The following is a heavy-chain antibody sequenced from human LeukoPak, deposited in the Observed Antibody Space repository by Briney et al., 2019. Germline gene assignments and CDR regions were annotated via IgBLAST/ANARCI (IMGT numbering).Heavy chain of an antibody. D-gene: IGHD1-7*01. CDR3: ARDRITGTTSFWWFDP. V-gene: IGHV3-48*04. CDR1: GFTFGSYS. Sequence: GGSLRLSCAASGFTFGSYSMNWVRKAQGKGLKWVSSISSSSSTIYYADSVKGRFTISRDNAKNSLYLQMNSLRAEDTAVYYCARDRITGTTSFWWFDPWGQGTLVTVSS. J-gene: IGHJ5*02. CDR2: ISSSSSTI.